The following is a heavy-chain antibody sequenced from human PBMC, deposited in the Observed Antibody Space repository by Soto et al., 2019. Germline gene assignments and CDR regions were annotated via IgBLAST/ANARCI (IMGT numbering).Heavy chain of an antibody. D-gene: IGHD3-10*01. CDR2: ISGGGDTT. CDR3: AKGRGGSGSLTPSVDF. J-gene: IGHJ4*02. V-gene: IGHV3-23*01. Sequence: EVQLLESGGGLVQPGGSLRLSCAASGFTFNNYAMTWVRQAPGKGLEWVSAISGGGDTTSYADSVKGRFTVTRDGSKHTLSLQMSSLRAEDTALYYCAKGRGGSGSLTPSVDFWGQGTLVTVSS. CDR1: GFTFNNYA.